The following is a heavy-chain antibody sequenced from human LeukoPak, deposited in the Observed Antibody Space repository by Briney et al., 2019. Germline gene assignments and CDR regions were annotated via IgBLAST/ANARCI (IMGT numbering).Heavy chain of an antibody. J-gene: IGHJ4*02. CDR2: IYYTECT. CDR1: GGSITSNTYY. V-gene: IGHV4-39*01. Sequence: SGTLSLTCTVSGGSITSNTYYWGWIRQPPGKGLEWIGSIYYTECTYYNPSLKSRITISVDTSKNQFSLKLSSVTAADTAVYYCVNGPDYWGQGALVTVSS. CDR3: VNGPDY. D-gene: IGHD5-24*01.